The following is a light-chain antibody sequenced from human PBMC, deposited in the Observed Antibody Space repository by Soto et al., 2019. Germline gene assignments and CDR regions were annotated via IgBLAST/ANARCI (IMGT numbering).Light chain of an antibody. V-gene: IGKV3-15*01. CDR2: GAS. CDR1: QNLRSS. CDR3: QQYNIWPQT. Sequence: ESVLTQSPVTLSLSPGERARLSCRASQNLRSSLAWYQQKPGQAPRLLIYGASTRATGIPARFSGSGSGTEFTLTISSLQSEDFAVYFCQQYNIWPQTFGQGTKV. J-gene: IGKJ1*01.